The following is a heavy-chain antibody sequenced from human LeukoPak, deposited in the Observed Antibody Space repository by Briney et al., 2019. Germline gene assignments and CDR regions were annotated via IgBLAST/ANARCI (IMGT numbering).Heavy chain of an antibody. Sequence: GGSLRPSCAASGFTFSSYGMHWVRQAPGKGLEWVAVISYGGSNKYYADSVKGRFTISRDNSKNTLYLQMNSLRAEDTAVYYCAKAEPPGIAAAGHFDYWGQGTLVTVSS. V-gene: IGHV3-30*18. CDR3: AKAEPPGIAAAGHFDY. J-gene: IGHJ4*02. D-gene: IGHD6-13*01. CDR1: GFTFSSYG. CDR2: ISYGGSNK.